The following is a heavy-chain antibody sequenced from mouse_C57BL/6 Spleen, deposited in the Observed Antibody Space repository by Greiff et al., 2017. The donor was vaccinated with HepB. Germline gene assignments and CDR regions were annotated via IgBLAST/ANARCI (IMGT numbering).Heavy chain of an antibody. D-gene: IGHD2-3*01. CDR2: ISDGGSYT. V-gene: IGHV5-4*03. CDR3: ARGRDGYPSYAMDY. J-gene: IGHJ4*01. Sequence: EVMLVESGGGLVKPGGSLKLSCAASGFTFSSYAMSWVRQTPEKRLEWVATISDGGSYTYYPDNVKGRFTISRDNAKNNLYLQMGHLKSEDTAMYYCARGRDGYPSYAMDYWGQGTSVTVSS. CDR1: GFTFSSYA.